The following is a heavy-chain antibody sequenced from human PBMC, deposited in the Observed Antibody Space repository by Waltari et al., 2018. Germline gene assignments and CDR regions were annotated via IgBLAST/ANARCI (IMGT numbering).Heavy chain of an antibody. CDR1: GTSIKSHH. V-gene: IGHV4-4*07. D-gene: IGHD3-10*01. CDR2: IYTDGKV. CDR3: ARDFYGTDIYDNDYYYGVDV. Sequence: QVQLQESGPGLVKPSETLSLTCSVSGTSIKSHHWSWIRQPAGKGLEWIGHIYTDGKVNYNPSLDSRVTMSLDTSQNQFSLRLTAAAAADAATYYCARDFYGTDIYDNDYYYGVDVWGPGTNITVSS. J-gene: IGHJ6*02.